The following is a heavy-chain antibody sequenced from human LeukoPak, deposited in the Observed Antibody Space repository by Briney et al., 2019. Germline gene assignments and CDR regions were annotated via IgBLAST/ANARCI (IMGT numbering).Heavy chain of an antibody. CDR1: GYTFTSYA. J-gene: IGHJ4*02. Sequence: ASVSVSYKASGYTFTSYAMNWVRQAPGEGGERVGWINTNTGNPTYAQGFTGRFVFSLDTSVSTAYLQISSLKAEDTAVYYCARGYSGYDKAFFDYWGQGTLVTVSS. CDR2: INTNTGNP. CDR3: ARGYSGYDKAFFDY. D-gene: IGHD5-12*01. V-gene: IGHV7-4-1*02.